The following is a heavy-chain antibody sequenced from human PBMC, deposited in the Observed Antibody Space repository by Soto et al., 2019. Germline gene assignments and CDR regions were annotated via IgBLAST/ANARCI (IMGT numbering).Heavy chain of an antibody. CDR2: LYDSGST. V-gene: IGHV4-31*03. D-gene: IGHD3-10*01. CDR1: GGSISSGGYY. Sequence: QVQLQESGPGLVKPSQTLSLTCTVSGGSISSGGYYWSWIRQHPGKGLEWFGYLYDSGSTYYKPSLKRRVTISVDTSRNQSSLKLSSVTAADTAVYYCARDIPLYGSGTYGMDVWGQGTTVTVSS. J-gene: IGHJ6*02. CDR3: ARDIPLYGSGTYGMDV.